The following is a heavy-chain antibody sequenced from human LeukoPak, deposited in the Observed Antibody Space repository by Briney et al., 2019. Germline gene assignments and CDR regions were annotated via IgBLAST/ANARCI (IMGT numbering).Heavy chain of an antibody. Sequence: SQTLSLTCTVSGGSISSGSYYWSWIRQPAGKGLEWIGRIYTSGSTNYNPSLKSRVTISVDTSKNQFSLKLSSVTAADTAVYYCASDRVVGATALFDYWGQGTLVTVSS. V-gene: IGHV4-61*02. CDR3: ASDRVVGATALFDY. CDR2: IYTSGST. D-gene: IGHD1-26*01. CDR1: GGSISSGSYY. J-gene: IGHJ4*02.